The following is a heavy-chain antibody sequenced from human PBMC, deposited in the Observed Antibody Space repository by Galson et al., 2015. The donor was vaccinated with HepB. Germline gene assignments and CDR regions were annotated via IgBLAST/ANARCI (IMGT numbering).Heavy chain of an antibody. CDR2: ISGSGGST. CDR3: ARKFYYGSGPFYDLFDY. Sequence: SLRLSCAASGFTFNTYAMSWVRQAPGKGLEWVSAISGSGGSTSYADSVKGRFTISRDNSKNTLCLQMNSLRAEDTAVYYCARKFYYGSGPFYDLFDYWGQGTLVTVSS. J-gene: IGHJ4*02. D-gene: IGHD3-10*01. CDR1: GFTFNTYA. V-gene: IGHV3-23*01.